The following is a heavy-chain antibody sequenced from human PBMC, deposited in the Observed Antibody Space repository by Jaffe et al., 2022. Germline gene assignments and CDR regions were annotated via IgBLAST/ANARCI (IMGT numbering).Heavy chain of an antibody. J-gene: IGHJ4*02. CDR3: ARVPLDYGDYGWGGYFDY. D-gene: IGHD4-17*01. Sequence: EVQLVESGGGLVKPGGSLRLSCAASGFTFSSYSMNWVRQAPGKGLEWVSSISSSSSYIYYADSVKGRFTISRDNAKNSLYLQMNSLRAEDTAVYYCARVPLDYGDYGWGGYFDYWGQGTLVTVSS. V-gene: IGHV3-21*01. CDR2: ISSSSSYI. CDR1: GFTFSSYS.